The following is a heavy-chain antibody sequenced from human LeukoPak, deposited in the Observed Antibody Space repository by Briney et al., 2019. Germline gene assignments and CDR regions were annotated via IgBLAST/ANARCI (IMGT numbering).Heavy chain of an antibody. CDR1: GFTFSSYS. CDR3: ARDSPMTTLPTDAFDI. CDR2: ISSSSSYI. V-gene: IGHV3-21*01. Sequence: GGSLRLSCAASGFTFSSYSMNWVRQAPGEGLEWVSSISSSSSYIYYADSVKGRFTISRDNAKNSLYLQMNSLRAEDTAVYYCARDSPMTTLPTDAFDIWGQGTMVTVSS. D-gene: IGHD4-11*01. J-gene: IGHJ3*02.